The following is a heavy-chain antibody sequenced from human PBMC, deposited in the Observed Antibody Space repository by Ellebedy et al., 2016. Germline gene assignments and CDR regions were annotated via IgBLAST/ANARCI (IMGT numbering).Heavy chain of an antibody. CDR1: GFTFSSHW. CDR3: ARDYDFWTGRLDY. CDR2: INTDGIST. D-gene: IGHD3-3*01. J-gene: IGHJ4*02. Sequence: GESLKISCAASGFTFSSHWMHWVRQAPGMGLVWVSRINTDGISTSFADSVKGRFTISSDNAKSTLYLQMNSLRAEDTGVYYCARDYDFWTGRLDYWGQGTLVTVSS. V-gene: IGHV3-74*01.